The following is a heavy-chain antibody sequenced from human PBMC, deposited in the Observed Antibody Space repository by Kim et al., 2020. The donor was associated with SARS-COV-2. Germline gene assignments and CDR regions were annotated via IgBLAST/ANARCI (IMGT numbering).Heavy chain of an antibody. Sequence: GGSLRLSCMGSGFTFTSYAIHWVRQAPGKGLEWVAVVSDDGKVEYYGDSVRGRFTVSRDNSRNTVYLQMGSLRSEDTALDFCAKDHEKGPVQGAFEYWG. CDR3: AKDHEKGPVQGAFEY. V-gene: IGHV3-30-3*02. J-gene: IGHJ4*01. CDR2: VSDDGKVE. CDR1: GFTFTSYA. D-gene: IGHD4-17*01.